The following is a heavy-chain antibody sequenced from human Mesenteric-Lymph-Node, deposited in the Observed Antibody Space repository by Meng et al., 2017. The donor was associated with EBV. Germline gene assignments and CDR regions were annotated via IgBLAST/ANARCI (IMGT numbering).Heavy chain of an antibody. CDR2: IYHSGTT. D-gene: IGHD2-15*01. V-gene: IGHV4-4*02. CDR1: GVSISSSNW. CDR3: ARARGYCSGGACSFWFDP. Sequence: QVPLQEAGTGRVKLSGTLSLTCAVSGVSISSSNWWSWVRQSPGKGLQWIGDIYHSGTTNYNPSLKSRLTISVDKSNNHFSLKLTSVTAADTAVYYCARARGYCSGGACSFWFDPWGQGTLVTVSS. J-gene: IGHJ5*02.